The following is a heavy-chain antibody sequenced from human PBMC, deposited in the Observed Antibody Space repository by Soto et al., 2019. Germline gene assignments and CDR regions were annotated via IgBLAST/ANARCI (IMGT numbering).Heavy chain of an antibody. CDR1: GFTFSSYW. CDR2: IKQDGSEK. CDR3: ASHYDMWSGYLSPVDY. J-gene: IGHJ4*02. Sequence: PGGSLRLSCAASGFTFSSYWMSWVRQAPGKGLEWVANIKQDGSEKYYVDSVKGRFTITRDNAKNSLYLEMNSLRDEDTAVYYCASHYDMWSGYLSPVDYWGQGTLVTVSS. V-gene: IGHV3-7*03. D-gene: IGHD3-3*01.